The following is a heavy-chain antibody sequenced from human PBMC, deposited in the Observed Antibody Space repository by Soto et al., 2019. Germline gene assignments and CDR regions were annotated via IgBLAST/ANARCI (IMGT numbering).Heavy chain of an antibody. V-gene: IGHV1-18*01. J-gene: IGHJ4*02. CDR1: GYTFTSYG. CDR3: ARDPGRIAVAGTPDY. Sequence: GASVKVSCKASGYTFTSYGISWVRQAPGQGLEWKGWISAYNGNTNYAQKLQGRVTMTTDTSTSTAYMELRSLRSDDTAVYYCARDPGRIAVAGTPDYWGQGTLVTVSS. CDR2: ISAYNGNT. D-gene: IGHD6-19*01.